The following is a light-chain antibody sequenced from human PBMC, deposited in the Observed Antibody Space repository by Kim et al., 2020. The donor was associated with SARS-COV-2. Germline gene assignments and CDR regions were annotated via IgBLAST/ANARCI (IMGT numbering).Light chain of an antibody. V-gene: IGLV6-57*03. CDR1: TGSIASNY. Sequence: TVTSSCTRSTGSIASNYVQWYQQRPGSAPTTVIYEDNQRPSGVPDRFSGSIDSSSNSASLTISGLKTEDEADYYCQSYDSSSHWVFGGGTQLTVL. CDR3: QSYDSSSHWV. CDR2: EDN. J-gene: IGLJ3*02.